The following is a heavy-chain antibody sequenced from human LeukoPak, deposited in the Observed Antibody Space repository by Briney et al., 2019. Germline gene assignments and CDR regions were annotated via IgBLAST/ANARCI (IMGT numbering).Heavy chain of an antibody. D-gene: IGHD5-12*01. Sequence: GGSLRLSCAASGFIVTNYDMSWVRQAPGKGLVWVSCTNGDGSDTSYADSVKGRFTISRDNAKNTLHLQMNSLRVEDTAVYYCVSGYDNTDFEFWGQGTLVTDSS. J-gene: IGHJ4*02. CDR1: GFIVTNYD. CDR3: VSGYDNTDFEF. V-gene: IGHV3-74*01. CDR2: TNGDGSDT.